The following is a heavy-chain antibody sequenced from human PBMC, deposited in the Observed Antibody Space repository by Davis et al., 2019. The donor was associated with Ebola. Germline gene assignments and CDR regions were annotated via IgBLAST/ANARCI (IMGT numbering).Heavy chain of an antibody. Sequence: PAGSLRLSCAASGFTFTSAWMTWVRQAPGKGLEWVGRSKSKTSGGTADYAATVKGRFTISRDDSRGTFFLQMNSLKTEDTAVYYCTKGDCSGGRCHWDDAFDTWGQGTMVTVSS. J-gene: IGHJ3*02. CDR2: SKSKTSGGTA. CDR1: GFTFTSAW. CDR3: TKGDCSGGRCHWDDAFDT. D-gene: IGHD2-15*01. V-gene: IGHV3-15*01.